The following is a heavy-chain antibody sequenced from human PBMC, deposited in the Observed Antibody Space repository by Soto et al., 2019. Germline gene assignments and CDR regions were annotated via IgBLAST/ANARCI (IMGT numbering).Heavy chain of an antibody. CDR3: ARDRDRIQLWLNYYYYGMDV. CDR1: GFTFSDYY. Sequence: PGGSPRLSCAASGFTFSDYYMSWIRQAPGKGLEWVSYISSSGSTIYYADSVKGRFTISRDNAKNSLYLQMNSLRAEDTAVYYCARDRDRIQLWLNYYYYGMDVWGQGTTVTVSS. CDR2: ISSSGSTI. V-gene: IGHV3-11*01. D-gene: IGHD5-18*01. J-gene: IGHJ6*02.